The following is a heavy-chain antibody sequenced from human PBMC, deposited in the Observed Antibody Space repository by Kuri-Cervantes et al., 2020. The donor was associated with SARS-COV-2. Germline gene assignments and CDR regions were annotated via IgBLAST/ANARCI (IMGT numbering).Heavy chain of an antibody. CDR3: ARMGDGYDFEY. Sequence: SGPTLVKPTETLTVTCTFSGFSLNTNGNRVSWIRQTPGKPLECLARIDWDEDKFYSTSLKSRLIISKDTSKNQVVLSLTNVDPGYTGTYYGARMGDGYDFEYWGQGTVVTVSS. CDR1: GFSLNTNGNR. V-gene: IGHV2-70*04. J-gene: IGHJ4*02. D-gene: IGHD5-24*01. CDR2: IDWDEDK.